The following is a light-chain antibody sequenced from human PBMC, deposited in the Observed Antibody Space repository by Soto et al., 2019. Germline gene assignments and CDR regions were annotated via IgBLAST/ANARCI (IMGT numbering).Light chain of an antibody. CDR1: SSDVGSYNL. CDR3: CSYAGSSTLLYV. J-gene: IGLJ1*01. CDR2: EVS. V-gene: IGLV2-23*02. Sequence: QSALTQPASVSGSPGQSITISCTGTSSDVGSYNLVSWYQQHPGKAPKLMIYEVSKRPSGVSNRFSGSKSGNTASLTISGLQAEDEADYSCCSYAGSSTLLYVFGTGTKVTVL.